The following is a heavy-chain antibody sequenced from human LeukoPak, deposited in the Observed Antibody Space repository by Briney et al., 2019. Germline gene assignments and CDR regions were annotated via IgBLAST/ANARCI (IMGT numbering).Heavy chain of an antibody. Sequence: ASVKVSCKVSGYTLTELSMHWVRQAPGKGLEWMGGFDPEDGETIYAQKFQGRVTMTRDTSTSTVYMELSSLRSEDTAVYYCARGYCSGGSCYFFDYWGQGTLVTVSS. D-gene: IGHD2-15*01. V-gene: IGHV1-24*01. J-gene: IGHJ4*02. CDR3: ARGYCSGGSCYFFDY. CDR1: GYTLTELS. CDR2: FDPEDGET.